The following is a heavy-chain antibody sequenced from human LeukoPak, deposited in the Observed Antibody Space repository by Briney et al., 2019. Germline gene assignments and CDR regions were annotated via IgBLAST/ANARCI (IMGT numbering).Heavy chain of an antibody. CDR2: ISSSSSYI. Sequence: PGGSLRLSCAASGFTFSSYCMNWVRQAPGKGLEWVSSISSSSSYIYYADSVKGRFTISRDNAKNSLYLQMNSLRAEDTAVYYCARESSGDYAKNGYYYYYMDVWGKGTTFTVSS. CDR3: ARESSGDYAKNGYYYYYMDV. J-gene: IGHJ6*03. V-gene: IGHV3-21*01. D-gene: IGHD4-17*01. CDR1: GFTFSSYC.